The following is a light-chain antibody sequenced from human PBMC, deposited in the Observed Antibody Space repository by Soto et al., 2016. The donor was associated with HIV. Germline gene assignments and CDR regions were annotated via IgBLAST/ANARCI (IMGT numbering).Light chain of an antibody. CDR1: QDINNY. CDR2: GAS. CDR3: QQYNSYYT. V-gene: IGKV1-16*02. Sequence: DIQMTQSPSSLSASVGDTVTITCRASQDINNYLAWFQQKPGKAPKSLIYGASTLQSGVSSKFSGSRSGTDFTLTISSLQPDDFATYYCQQYNSYYTFGQGTKLEIK. J-gene: IGKJ2*01.